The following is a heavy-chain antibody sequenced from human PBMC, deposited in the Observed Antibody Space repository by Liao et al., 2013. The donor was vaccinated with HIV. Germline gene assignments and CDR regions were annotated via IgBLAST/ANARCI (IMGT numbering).Heavy chain of an antibody. V-gene: IGHV4-4*07. CDR2: IQTSGST. Sequence: QVQLQESGPGLVTPLETLSLTCTVSGGSVSSYYWSWIRQPAGKGLEWIGRIQTSGSTNYNPSLKSRVTMSVDTSKNQFSLNLSSVTAADTAIYYCALEEDCRFTTCYTATVYYSYMAFWGRGTTVTVSS. CDR1: GGSVSSYY. J-gene: IGHJ6*03. D-gene: IGHD2-2*02. CDR3: ALEEDCRFTTCYTATVYYSYMAF.